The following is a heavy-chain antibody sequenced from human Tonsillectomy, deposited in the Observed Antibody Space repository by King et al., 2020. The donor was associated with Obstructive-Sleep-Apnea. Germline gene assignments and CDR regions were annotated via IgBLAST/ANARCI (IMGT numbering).Heavy chain of an antibody. CDR3: ARVPAVRYYYGMDV. J-gene: IGHJ6*02. D-gene: IGHD2-2*01. CDR2: IYHSGGT. Sequence: VQLQESGPGLVKPSETLSLSCTVSCYSISSGYYWGWIRQPPGKGLEGIGRIYHSGGTYYNPSLKSRVTISVDTSKNQFSLKLSSVTAADTAVYYCARVPAVRYYYGMDVWGQGTTVTVSS. CDR1: CYSISSGYY. V-gene: IGHV4-38-2*02.